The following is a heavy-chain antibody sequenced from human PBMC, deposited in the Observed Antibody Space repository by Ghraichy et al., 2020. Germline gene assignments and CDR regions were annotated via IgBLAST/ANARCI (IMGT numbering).Heavy chain of an antibody. CDR1: GFTFSTYA. CDR2: LSSNGGST. Sequence: GGSLRLSCSASGFTFSTYAMHWVRQAPGKGLEYVSALSSNGGSTYYADSVKGRFTISRDNSKNTLYLQMSSLRAEDTAMYYCVNGYYYGSGRGYFQHWGQGTLVTVSS. CDR3: VNGYYYGSGRGYFQH. D-gene: IGHD3-10*01. J-gene: IGHJ1*01. V-gene: IGHV3-64D*06.